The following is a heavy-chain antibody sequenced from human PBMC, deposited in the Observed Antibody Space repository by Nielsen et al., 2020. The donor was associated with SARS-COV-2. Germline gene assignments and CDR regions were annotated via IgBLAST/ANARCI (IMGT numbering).Heavy chain of an antibody. CDR1: GFSFSAWA. V-gene: IGHV3-23*01. J-gene: IGHJ4*02. CDR2: IDESGDTT. D-gene: IGHD6-19*01. CDR3: VRVPPPRYSSGWYIK. Sequence: GESLKISCAATGFSFSAWAMSWVRQAPGKGLEWVSGIDESGDTTYYADSVKGRFTISRDNSDNTLYLRINSLRGEDTAIYYCVRVPPPRYSSGWYIKWGQGTLVTVSS.